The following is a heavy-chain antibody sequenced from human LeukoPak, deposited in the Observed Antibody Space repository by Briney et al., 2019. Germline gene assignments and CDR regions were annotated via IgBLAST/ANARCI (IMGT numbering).Heavy chain of an antibody. CDR2: ISAYNGDT. CDR3: ARDNEVGATLDFDY. CDR1: GYTFTSYG. V-gene: IGHV1-18*01. Sequence: ASVKVSCKAFGYTFTSYGVSWVRQAPGQGLEWMGWISAYNGDTKYAQKLQGRVTMTTDTSTRTAYMELRSLRSDDTAVYFCARDNEVGATLDFDYWGQGTLVTVSS. D-gene: IGHD1-26*01. J-gene: IGHJ4*02.